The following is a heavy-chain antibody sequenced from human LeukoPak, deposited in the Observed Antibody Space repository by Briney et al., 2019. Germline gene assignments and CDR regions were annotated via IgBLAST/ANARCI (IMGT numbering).Heavy chain of an antibody. V-gene: IGHV1-8*01. CDR2: MNPNIGNT. CDR3: ARRGTTPFGY. D-gene: IGHD1-1*01. CDR1: GYTLTELS. Sequence: GASVKVSCKVSGYTLTELSMHWVRQAPGKGLEWIGWMNPNIGNTGYAQKFQGRVTMTRDISISTAYMELSSLRSEDTAVYYCARRGTTPFGYWGQGTLVTVSS. J-gene: IGHJ4*02.